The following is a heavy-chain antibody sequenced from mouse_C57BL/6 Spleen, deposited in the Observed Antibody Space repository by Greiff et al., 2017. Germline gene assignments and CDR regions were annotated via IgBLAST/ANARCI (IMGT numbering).Heavy chain of an antibody. J-gene: IGHJ3*01. V-gene: IGHV3-6*01. Sequence: EVKLVESGPGLVKPSQSLSLTCSVTGYSITSGYYWNWIRQFPGNKLEWMGYISYDGSNNYNPSLKNRISITRDTSKNQFFLKLNSVTTEDTATYYCASRYGAWFAYWGQGTLVTVSA. CDR2: ISYDGSN. CDR1: GYSITSGYY. D-gene: IGHD1-1*01. CDR3: ASRYGAWFAY.